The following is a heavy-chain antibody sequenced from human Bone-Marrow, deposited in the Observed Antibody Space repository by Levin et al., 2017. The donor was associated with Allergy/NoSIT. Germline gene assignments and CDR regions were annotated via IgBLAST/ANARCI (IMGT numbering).Heavy chain of an antibody. V-gene: IGHV4-61*01. D-gene: IGHD4-17*01. J-gene: IGHJ4*02. CDR2: ISSSGST. CDR1: GGSVSSDTYY. Sequence: MPSETLSLTCTVSGGSVSSDTYYWSWIRQPPGKGLEWIGYISSSGSTYYNPSLMSRVTISVHTSKNQFSLKLTSVTPADTAVYYCARDDYADFTGWVWGQGSLVTVSS. CDR3: ARDDYADFTGWV.